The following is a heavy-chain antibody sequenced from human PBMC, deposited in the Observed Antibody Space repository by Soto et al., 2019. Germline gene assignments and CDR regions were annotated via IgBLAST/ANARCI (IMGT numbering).Heavy chain of an antibody. CDR1: GVSIRCGGYN. D-gene: IGHD7-27*01. J-gene: IGHJ1*01. CDR2: IFHTRNT. Sequence: TLSLTCTVSGVSIRCGGYNWSCILQLPGEGLDWSGNIFHTRNTYDNPSLNSLVTISVGTSQKESSLRLSSVTAADTALFYCARDLGKLITPAPWGQGVLVTVSS. V-gene: IGHV4-31*01. CDR3: ARDLGKLITPAP.